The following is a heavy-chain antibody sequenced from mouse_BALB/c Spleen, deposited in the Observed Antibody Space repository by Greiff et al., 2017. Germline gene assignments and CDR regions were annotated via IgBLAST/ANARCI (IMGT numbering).Heavy chain of an antibody. Sequence: EVQLQQSGTVLARPGASVKMSCKASGYTFTSYWMHWVKQRPGQGLEWIGAIYPGNSDTSYNQKFKGKAKLTAVTSTSTAYMELSSLTNEDSAVYYCTRSGAFRYYFDYWGQGTTLTVSS. CDR3: TRSGAFRYYFDY. V-gene: IGHV1-5*01. CDR2: IYPGNSDT. J-gene: IGHJ2*01. D-gene: IGHD3-1*01. CDR1: GYTFTSYW.